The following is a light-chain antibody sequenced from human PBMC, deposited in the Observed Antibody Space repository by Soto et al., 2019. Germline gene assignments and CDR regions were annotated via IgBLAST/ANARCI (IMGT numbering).Light chain of an antibody. CDR2: DAS. CDR1: QNISVW. V-gene: IGKV1-5*01. CDR3: PKYDSSSPT. Sequence: DIQMTQSPSTLSASVGDGVTITCRASQNISVWLAWYQQRPGKAPKFLIYDASSLGTGVPSRFSGSEAGTEFTLTIRSLQPDDFATYYCPKYDSSSPTFGQGTKLEIK. J-gene: IGKJ2*01.